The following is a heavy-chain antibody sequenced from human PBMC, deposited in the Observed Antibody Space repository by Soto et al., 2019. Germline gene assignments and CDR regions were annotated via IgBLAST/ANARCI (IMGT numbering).Heavy chain of an antibody. V-gene: IGHV3-15*07. CDR1: DFTFSNAW. Sequence: PWGSLRLSCAASDFTFSNAWINWVRQAPGKGLEWVGRIKSKTHGGSTYYADSVKGRFTISRDNSKNTLYLQMNSLRAEDTAVYYCAKVLDYDGSPGCVDYWGQGTLVTVSS. J-gene: IGHJ4*02. CDR2: IKSKTHGGST. D-gene: IGHD4-17*01. CDR3: AKVLDYDGSPGCVDY.